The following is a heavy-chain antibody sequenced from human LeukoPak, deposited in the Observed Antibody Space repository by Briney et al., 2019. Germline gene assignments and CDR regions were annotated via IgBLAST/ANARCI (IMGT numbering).Heavy chain of an antibody. J-gene: IGHJ4*02. CDR3: ARERRTIMVRGVISSFDY. CDR1: GFTFSTYG. V-gene: IGHV3-23*01. D-gene: IGHD3-10*01. Sequence: WGTLRLSCSASGFTFSTYGMNWVSQAPGKGLEWVSAISGSGGSTYYADSVKGRFTISRDNSKNTLYLQMNSLRAEDTAVYYCARERRTIMVRGVISSFDYWGQGTLVTVSS. CDR2: ISGSGGST.